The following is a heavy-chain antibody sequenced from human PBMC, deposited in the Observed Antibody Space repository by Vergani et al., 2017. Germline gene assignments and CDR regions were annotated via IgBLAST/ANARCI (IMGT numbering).Heavy chain of an antibody. J-gene: IGHJ4*02. CDR3: ARDDTYSSSRGALDH. CDR2: IYSTGST. CDR1: GAYVGSGGYY. V-gene: IGHV4-61*08. Sequence: QVQLQESGPGLVKASQTLSLTCSVSGAYVGSGGYYWSWIRQSPGKGLEWIGYIYSTGSTNYNPSLNSRVTMSVDTSKNQFSLRLHSVTPADTAVYYCARDDTYSSSRGALDHWGRGTLVTVSS. D-gene: IGHD6-13*01.